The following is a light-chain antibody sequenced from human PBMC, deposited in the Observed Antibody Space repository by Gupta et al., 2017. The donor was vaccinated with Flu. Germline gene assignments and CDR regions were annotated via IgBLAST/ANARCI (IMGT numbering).Light chain of an antibody. CDR3: QESDRNTEDV. CDR1: NLGNKY. Sequence: SFELTQPPSVSVSPGQTANITCSGDNLGNKYACWYQQKSGQSPVLVIDQDSKRPSGIPERGSGSSSGTTDTITITGTQAVDESYSYSQESDRNTEDVFGAGTKLTV. V-gene: IGLV3-1*01. J-gene: IGLJ2*01. CDR2: QDS.